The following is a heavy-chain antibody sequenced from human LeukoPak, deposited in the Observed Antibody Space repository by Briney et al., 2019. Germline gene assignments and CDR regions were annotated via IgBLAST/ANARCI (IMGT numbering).Heavy chain of an antibody. CDR1: GFSFSSYA. J-gene: IGHJ5*02. D-gene: IGHD1-26*01. CDR2: ISYDGSNI. Sequence: GRSLLLSCAASGFSFSSYAMHWVGPAPGKGLEWVAVISYDGSNIYYADSGQGRFTISRDNYKNTLYLQMNSLRAEDPAVFSCARDQGIVGVLNWFDPWGQGTLVTVSS. V-gene: IGHV3-30-3*01. CDR3: ARDQGIVGVLNWFDP.